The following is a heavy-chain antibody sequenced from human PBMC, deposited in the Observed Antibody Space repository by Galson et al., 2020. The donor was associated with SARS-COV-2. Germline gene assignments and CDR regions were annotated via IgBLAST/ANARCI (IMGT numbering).Heavy chain of an antibody. D-gene: IGHD3-16*01. CDR1: GGSFSGYS. Sequence: QWYNAETNSSETLSLNCAVYGGSFSGYSWTWVRQAPGKGLEWIGEIKFGGDTNYSPSLRSRVTLSVDTSKNQFSLKLRSVSAADTALYFCARGRQGVVPSPVLGLGPFYSFYYMDVWGKGTTVTVSS. CDR2: IKFGGDT. CDR3: ARGRQGVVPSPVLGLGPFYSFYYMDV. V-gene: IGHV4-34*01. J-gene: IGHJ6*03.